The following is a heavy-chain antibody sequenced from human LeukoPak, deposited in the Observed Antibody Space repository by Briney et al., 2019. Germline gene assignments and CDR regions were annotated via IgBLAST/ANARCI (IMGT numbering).Heavy chain of an antibody. J-gene: IGHJ4*02. CDR2: IY. V-gene: IGHV5-51*01. D-gene: IGHD6-19*01. CDR3: ARRASGWYVDY. CDR1: GYSFTSYW. Sequence: GESLKISCKGSGYSFTSYWIGWVRQMPGKGLERMGIIYSPSFQGQVTISADKSISTAYLQWSSLKASDTAMYYCARRASGWYVDYWGQGTLVTVSS.